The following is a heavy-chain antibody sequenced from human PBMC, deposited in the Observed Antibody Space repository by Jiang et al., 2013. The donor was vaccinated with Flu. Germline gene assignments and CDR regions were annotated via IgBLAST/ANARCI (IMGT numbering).Heavy chain of an antibody. J-gene: IGHJ5*02. CDR2: INHSGST. D-gene: IGHD1-1*01. CDR3: ARGRYSKNNWFDP. CDR1: GGSFSGYY. V-gene: IGHV4-34*01. Sequence: LLKPSETLSLTCAVYGGSFSGYYWSWIRQPPGKGLEWIGEINHSGSTNYNPSLKSRVTISVDTSKNQFSLKLSSVTAADTAVYYCARGRYSKNNWFDPWGQGTLVTVSS.